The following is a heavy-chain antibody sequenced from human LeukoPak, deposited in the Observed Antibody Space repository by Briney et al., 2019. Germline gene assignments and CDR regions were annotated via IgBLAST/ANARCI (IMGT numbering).Heavy chain of an antibody. Sequence: GGSLRLSCAASGFIFSSYWMSWVRHAPGKALEEVANIKQDGSEKYYVDSVKGRLTICRDNAKNALYLQMNSLSAEDTAVYYCARDICSSTSCWDTFDIWGQGTMVTVSS. J-gene: IGHJ3*02. CDR3: ARDICSSTSCWDTFDI. D-gene: IGHD2-2*01. CDR1: GFIFSSYW. V-gene: IGHV3-7*01. CDR2: IKQDGSEK.